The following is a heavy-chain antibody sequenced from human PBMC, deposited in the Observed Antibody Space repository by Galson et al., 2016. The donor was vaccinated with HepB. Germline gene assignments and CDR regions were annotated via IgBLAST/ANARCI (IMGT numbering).Heavy chain of an antibody. D-gene: IGHD3-22*01. Sequence: SLRLSCAASGFTFSNYAISWVRQAPGKGLEWVSGISGSGGSTYYADSVKGRFTISRDNSKNTVELQMNTLSAEDTAVYYCAKDNRITMMRGDVFYMWGQGTMVAVSS. V-gene: IGHV3-23*01. CDR2: ISGSGGST. J-gene: IGHJ3*02. CDR1: GFTFSNYA. CDR3: AKDNRITMMRGDVFYM.